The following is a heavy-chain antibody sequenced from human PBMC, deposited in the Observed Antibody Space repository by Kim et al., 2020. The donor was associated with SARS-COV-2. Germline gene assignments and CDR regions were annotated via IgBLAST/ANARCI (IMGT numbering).Heavy chain of an antibody. CDR2: IIPIFGTA. CDR3: AREGKSDDFWSDRNYGMDV. Sequence: SVKVSCKASGGTFSSYAISWVRQAPGQGLEWMGGIIPIFGTANYAQKFQGRVTITADESTSTAYMELSSMRSEDTAVYYCAREGKSDDFWSDRNYGMDVWGQGTTVTVSS. CDR1: GGTFSSYA. D-gene: IGHD3-3*01. J-gene: IGHJ6*02. V-gene: IGHV1-69*13.